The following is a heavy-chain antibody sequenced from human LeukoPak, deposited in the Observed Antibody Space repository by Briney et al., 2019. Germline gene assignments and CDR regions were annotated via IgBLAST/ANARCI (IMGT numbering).Heavy chain of an antibody. CDR3: ARQYRGGGYDYFDY. Sequence: GESLKISCKASGYRFTDYWIGWVRQMPGKGLEWMGIIYPGYSDTRYSPSFQGQVTISADKSISTAYLQWSSLKASDTAMYYCARQYRGGGYDYFDYWGQGTLVTVSS. V-gene: IGHV5-51*01. CDR1: GYRFTDYW. J-gene: IGHJ4*02. CDR2: IYPGYSDT. D-gene: IGHD5-12*01.